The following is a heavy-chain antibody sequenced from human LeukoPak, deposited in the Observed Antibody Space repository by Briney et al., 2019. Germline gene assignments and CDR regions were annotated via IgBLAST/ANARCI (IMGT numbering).Heavy chain of an antibody. D-gene: IGHD3-16*02. Sequence: SETLSFTCTVSGGSISSYYWSWIRQPAGKGLEWIGRIYTSGSTNYNPSLKSRVTISVDTSKNQFSLKLSSVTAADTAVYYCARLSDYVWGSYRPFAFDIWGQGTMVTVSS. CDR3: ARLSDYVWGSYRPFAFDI. CDR1: GGSISSYY. CDR2: IYTSGST. J-gene: IGHJ3*02. V-gene: IGHV4-4*07.